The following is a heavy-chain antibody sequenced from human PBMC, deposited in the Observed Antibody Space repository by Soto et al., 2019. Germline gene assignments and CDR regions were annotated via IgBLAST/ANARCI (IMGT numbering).Heavy chain of an antibody. CDR3: LTGTSFRYFDC. J-gene: IGHJ4*02. D-gene: IGHD3-9*01. CDR2: VRAGGGNT. Sequence: GGSLRLSCTASGFNFRSNAMSWVRQAPGKGLEWVSDVRAGGGNTHYADSVKGRFTISRDNSKNTLYLQMNSLRAEDTAIYYCLTGTSFRYFDCWGQGTLVTVSS. V-gene: IGHV3-23*01. CDR1: GFNFRSNA.